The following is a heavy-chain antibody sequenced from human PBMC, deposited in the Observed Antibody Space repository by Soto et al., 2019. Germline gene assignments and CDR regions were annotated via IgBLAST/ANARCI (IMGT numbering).Heavy chain of an antibody. CDR3: VSDRGYGHASVPYS. V-gene: IGHV3-30*03. Sequence: QAQLVESGGGVVQPGRSLRLSCAASGFAFSSYGMHWVRQAPGTGLGWVAVISYDGSLQHYADSVKGRFTISRDNSKNMLLLQIISLRAEDTAVYYCVSDRGYGHASVPYSWGQGTLVSVSS. CDR2: ISYDGSLQ. J-gene: IGHJ4*02. D-gene: IGHD5-18*01. CDR1: GFAFSSYG.